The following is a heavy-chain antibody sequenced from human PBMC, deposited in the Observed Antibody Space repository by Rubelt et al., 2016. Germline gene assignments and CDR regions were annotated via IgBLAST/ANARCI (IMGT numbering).Heavy chain of an antibody. V-gene: IGHV4-59*12. J-gene: IGHJ4*02. CDR3: AKGPDDFDH. Sequence: QVQLQESGPGLVKPSETLSLTCTVSGDSISPSYWSWIRQPPGERLEWIGHVYHDGTTRYNPSLKSRVVISLDRSKNQFARVRTSVTAADTAVYYCAKGPDDFDHWGRGTLVTVSS. CDR1: GDSISPSY. CDR2: VYHDGTT.